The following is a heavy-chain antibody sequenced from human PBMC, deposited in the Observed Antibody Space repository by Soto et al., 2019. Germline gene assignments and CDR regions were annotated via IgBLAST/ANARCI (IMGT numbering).Heavy chain of an antibody. CDR3: ARSEPKRRWFDP. CDR1: GGTFSSYA. Sequence: ASVKVSCKASGGTFSSYAISWVRQAPGQGLEWMGGIIPIFGTANYAQKFQGRVTITADKSTSTAYMELSSLRSEDTAVYYCARSEPKRRWFDPWGQGTLVTVSS. CDR2: IIPIFGTA. J-gene: IGHJ5*02. V-gene: IGHV1-69*06.